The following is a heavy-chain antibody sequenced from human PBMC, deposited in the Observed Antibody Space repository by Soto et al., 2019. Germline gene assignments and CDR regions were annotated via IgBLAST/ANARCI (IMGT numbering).Heavy chain of an antibody. J-gene: IGHJ6*02. D-gene: IGHD3-22*01. CDR1: FSSSSGSNW. CDR3: ARSPDSSGYYPRWYYYGMDV. Sequence: TLTCAVSFSSSSGSNWRSWVGEPPGKGLEWIGEIYHSGSTNYNPSLKSRVTISVDKSKNQFSLKLSSVTAADTAVYYCARSPDSSGYYPRWYYYGMDVWGQGTTVT. V-gene: IGHV4-4*02. CDR2: IYHSGST.